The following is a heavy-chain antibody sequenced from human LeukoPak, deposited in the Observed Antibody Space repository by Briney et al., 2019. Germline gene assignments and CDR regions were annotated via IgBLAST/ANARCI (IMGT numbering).Heavy chain of an antibody. CDR2: ISGSGGST. Sequence: GGSLRLSCAASGFTFSSYAMSWVRQAPGKGLEWVSAISGSGGSTYYADSVKGRFTISRDNSKNTLYLQMNSLRAEDTAVYYCAKGGLFEWLLGTDYYYYYGMDVWGQGTLVTVSS. J-gene: IGHJ6*02. CDR1: GFTFSSYA. V-gene: IGHV3-23*01. D-gene: IGHD3-9*01. CDR3: AKGGLFEWLLGTDYYYYYGMDV.